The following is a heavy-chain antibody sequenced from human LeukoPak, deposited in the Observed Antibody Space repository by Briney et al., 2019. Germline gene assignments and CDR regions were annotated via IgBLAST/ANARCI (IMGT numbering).Heavy chain of an antibody. CDR1: GGSISSGSYY. CDR2: IYTSGST. CDR3: ARATYYYDSSGYYEGFPFDY. J-gene: IGHJ4*02. D-gene: IGHD3-22*01. V-gene: IGHV4-61*02. Sequence: SETLSLTCTVSGGSISSGSYYWSWIRQPAGKGLEWIGRIYTSGSTNYNPSLKSRVTISVDTSKNQFSLRLSSVTAADTAVYYCARATYYYDSSGYYEGFPFDYWGQGTLVTVSS.